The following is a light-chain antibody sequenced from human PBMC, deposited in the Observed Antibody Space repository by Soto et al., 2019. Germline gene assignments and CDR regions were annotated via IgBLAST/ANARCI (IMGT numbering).Light chain of an antibody. CDR1: QGVYHHY. J-gene: IGKJ3*01. CDR2: GAY. V-gene: IGKV3-20*01. CDR3: QQYGSSPLT. Sequence: EIGLTAVSGTLTLSPRGRANLSRKASQGVYHHYLAWYQQKPGQAPRLLIYGAYTRATGIPDRFSGSGSGTDFTLTISRLEPEDFALYYCQQYGSSPLTFGPGTKVDIK.